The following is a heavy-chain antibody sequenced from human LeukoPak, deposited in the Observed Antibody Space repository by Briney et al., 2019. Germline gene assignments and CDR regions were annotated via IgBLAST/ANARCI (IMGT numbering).Heavy chain of an antibody. V-gene: IGHV4-31*03. Sequence: SQTLSLTCTVSGGSISSGGYYWSWIRQHPGKGLEWIGYIYYSGSTNYNPSLKSRVTISVDTSKNQFSLKLSSVTAADTAVYYCATLAARRPGPFDYWGQGTLVTVSS. CDR1: GGSISSGGYY. J-gene: IGHJ4*02. D-gene: IGHD6-6*01. CDR2: IYYSGST. CDR3: ATLAARRPGPFDY.